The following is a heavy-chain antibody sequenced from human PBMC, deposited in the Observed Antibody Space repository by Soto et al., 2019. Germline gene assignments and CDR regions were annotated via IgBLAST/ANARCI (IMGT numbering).Heavy chain of an antibody. J-gene: IGHJ4*02. CDR1: GFMFSVYG. Sequence: QVQLVESGGGVVQPGRSLRLSCAASGFMFSVYGMHWVRQAPGKGPEWVAVISSDGRSEFYADPVKGRFTISRDNPKSTVFLQMNSLRPEDTAIYYCAKTFDSPSGVSSRGRGALLDYWGQGNLVTVSS. V-gene: IGHV3-30*18. CDR2: ISSDGRSE. CDR3: AKTFDSPSGVSSRGRGALLDY. D-gene: IGHD3-9*01.